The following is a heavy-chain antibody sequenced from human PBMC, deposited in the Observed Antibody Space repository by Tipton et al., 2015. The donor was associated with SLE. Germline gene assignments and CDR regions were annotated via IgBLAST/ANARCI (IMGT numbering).Heavy chain of an antibody. CDR2: ISWNGDRI. CDR1: GFIFGDYG. Sequence: SLRLSCAASGFIFGDYGMHWVRQVPGKGLEWVSGISWNGDRIGYADSVKGRFTISRDKGKNSLYLHMNNLRPDDTALYFCAKAGIAAAALYFEDWGPGTLVTVSS. V-gene: IGHV3-9*01. D-gene: IGHD6-13*01. J-gene: IGHJ1*01. CDR3: AKAGIAAAALYFED.